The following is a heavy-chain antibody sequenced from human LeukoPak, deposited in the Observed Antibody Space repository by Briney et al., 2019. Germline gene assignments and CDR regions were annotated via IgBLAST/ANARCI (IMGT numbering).Heavy chain of an antibody. CDR2: ISSSSSYI. J-gene: IGHJ4*02. D-gene: IGHD1-26*01. CDR1: GFTLSSYS. Sequence: KPGGSLRLSCAASGFTLSSYSMNWVRQAPGKGLEWVSSISSSSSYIYYADSVKGRFTISRDNAKNSLYLQMNSLRAEDTAVYYCARGPEWELLGGFDYWGQGTLVTVSS. V-gene: IGHV3-21*01. CDR3: ARGPEWELLGGFDY.